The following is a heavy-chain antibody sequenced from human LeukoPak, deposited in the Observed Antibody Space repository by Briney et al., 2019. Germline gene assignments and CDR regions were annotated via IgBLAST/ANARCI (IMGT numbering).Heavy chain of an antibody. CDR2: INPNSGGT. J-gene: IGHJ4*02. V-gene: IGHV1-2*02. CDR3: ARVLQDDYIWGRYRPFDY. CDR1: GYTFSGYY. D-gene: IGHD3-16*02. Sequence: ASVKVSCKASGYTFSGYYMYWVRQAPGQRLEWMGWINPNSGGTNCAQKFQGRVAMTRDTSISTAYMELSRLSSDDTAVYYCARVLQDDYIWGRYRPFDYWGQGTLVTVSS.